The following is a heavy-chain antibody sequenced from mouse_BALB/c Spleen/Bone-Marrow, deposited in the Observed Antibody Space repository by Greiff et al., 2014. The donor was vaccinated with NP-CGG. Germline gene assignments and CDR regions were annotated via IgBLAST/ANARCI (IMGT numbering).Heavy chain of an antibody. J-gene: IGHJ2*01. D-gene: IGHD1-1*01. CDR1: GYAFSSYW. CDR3: ARRGYYYGSSYVDY. CDR2: IYPGDGDT. V-gene: IGHV1-80*01. Sequence: QVQLQQSGAELVRPGSSVKISCEASGYAFSSYWMNWVKQRPGQGLEWIGQIYPGDGDTNYNGKFKGKATLTADKSSSTAYMQLSSLTSEDSAVYFCARRGYYYGSSYVDYWGQGTTLTGSS.